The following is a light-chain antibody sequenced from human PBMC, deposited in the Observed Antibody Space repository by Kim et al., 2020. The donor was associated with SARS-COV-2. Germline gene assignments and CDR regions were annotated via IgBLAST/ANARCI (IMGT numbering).Light chain of an antibody. J-gene: IGKJ1*01. CDR1: QNVLYSSNNKNY. CDR2: WAS. CDR3: QQYYSIPPT. Sequence: ATINCKSSQNVLYSSNNKNYSAWYQQKPGQPPKLLIYWASTRESGVPDRFSGSGSGTDFTLTISSLQAEDVAVYYCQQYYSIPPTFGQGTKVDIK. V-gene: IGKV4-1*01.